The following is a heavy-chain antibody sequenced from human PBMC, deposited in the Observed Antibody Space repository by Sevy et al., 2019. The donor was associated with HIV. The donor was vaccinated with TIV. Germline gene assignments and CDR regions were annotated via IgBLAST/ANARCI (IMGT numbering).Heavy chain of an antibody. J-gene: IGHJ6*02. CDR2: IYSGGST. CDR1: GFTVSSNY. Sequence: GGSLRLSCAASGFTVSSNYMSWVRQAPGKGLEWVSVIYSGGSTYYADSVKGRFTISRDNSKNTLYLQMNSLRAEDTAVYYSARGDGSGYSYGSLYYYYYGMDVWCQGTTVTVSS. CDR3: ARGDGSGYSYGSLYYYYYGMDV. V-gene: IGHV3-53*01. D-gene: IGHD5-18*01.